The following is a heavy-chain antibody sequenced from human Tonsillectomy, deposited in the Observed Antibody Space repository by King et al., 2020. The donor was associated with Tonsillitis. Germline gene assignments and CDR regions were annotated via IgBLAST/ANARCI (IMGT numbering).Heavy chain of an antibody. V-gene: IGHV3-49*03. D-gene: IGHD3-3*01. CDR2: IRSKNYGGTS. Sequence: VQLVESGGGLVQPGRSLRVSWTVSGFTFGDCFLICFRQPPGKGLEWVGFIRSKNYGGTSEYAASVKGRFTISRDDSKSIAYLQMNSLKTEDTAVYYCSRVDVTDFWRGFYYPDYWGQGTLVTVSS. J-gene: IGHJ4*02. CDR3: SRVDVTDFWRGFYYPDY. CDR1: GFTFGDCF.